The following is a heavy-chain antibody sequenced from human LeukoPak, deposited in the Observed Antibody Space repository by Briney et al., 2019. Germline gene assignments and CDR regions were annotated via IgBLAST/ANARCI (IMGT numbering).Heavy chain of an antibody. CDR2: ISTSGNTI. CDR3: ASEAADGEFLWFFDL. CDR1: GFTFSNYE. J-gene: IGHJ2*01. D-gene: IGHD3-10*01. Sequence: GGSLRLSCAASGFTFSNYEMNWVRQAPGKGLEWVSYISTSGNTIYYADSVKGRFTISRDNGKNSLYLEMNSLRAEDTAVYYCASEAADGEFLWFFDLWGRGTLVTVSS. V-gene: IGHV3-48*03.